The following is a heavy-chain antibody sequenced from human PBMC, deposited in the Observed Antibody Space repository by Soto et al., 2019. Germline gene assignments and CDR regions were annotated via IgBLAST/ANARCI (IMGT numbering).Heavy chain of an antibody. D-gene: IGHD1-26*01. CDR2: IYHSGST. CDR1: GGSISSNNW. V-gene: IGHV4-4*02. J-gene: IGHJ4*02. Sequence: QVQLQESGPGLAKPSGTLSLTCAVSGGSISSNNWWIWVRQPPEKGLQWIGEIYHSGSTNYNPSLKSRVTISVDKSQNQFSLNLSSVTAADTAVYYCARERRIPGATTFDYWGRGTLVTVSS. CDR3: ARERRIPGATTFDY.